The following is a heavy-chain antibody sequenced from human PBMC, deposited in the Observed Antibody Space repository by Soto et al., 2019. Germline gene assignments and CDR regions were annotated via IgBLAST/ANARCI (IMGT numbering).Heavy chain of an antibody. CDR1: GFTFSNYP. Sequence: PGGSLRLSCAASGFTFSNYPMHWVRQAPGKGLEWVAVTSYDGSNKYYADSVKGRFTISRDNSKNTLYLQMNSLRDDDTAVYFCATGRRGEPYGMDVWGQGTTVTVSS. CDR2: TSYDGSNK. J-gene: IGHJ6*02. CDR3: ATGRRGEPYGMDV. D-gene: IGHD1-26*01. V-gene: IGHV3-30-3*01.